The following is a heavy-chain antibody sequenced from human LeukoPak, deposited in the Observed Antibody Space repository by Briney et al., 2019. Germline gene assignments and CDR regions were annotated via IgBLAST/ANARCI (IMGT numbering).Heavy chain of an antibody. V-gene: IGHV3-7*05. CDR3: ARGDLYGSGSPEFYFDY. J-gene: IGHJ4*02. CDR2: IKQDGSEK. CDR1: GITFINAW. D-gene: IGHD3-10*01. Sequence: GGSLRLSCAASGITFINAWMSWVRQAPGKGLEWVANIKQDGSEKYYVDSVKGRFTISRDNAKNSLYLQMNSLRAEDTAVYYCARGDLYGSGSPEFYFDYWGQGTLVTVSS.